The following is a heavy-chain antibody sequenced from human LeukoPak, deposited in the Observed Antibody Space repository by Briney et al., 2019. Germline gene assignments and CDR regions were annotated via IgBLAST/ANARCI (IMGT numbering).Heavy chain of an antibody. Sequence: ASVKVSCKVSGYTLTELSMHWVRQAPGKGLEWMGGFDPEDGETIYAQKFQGRVTMTEDTSTDTAYMELSSLRSEDTAVYYCALRGPAVAGLGAFDIWGQGTMVTVSS. CDR3: ALRGPAVAGLGAFDI. V-gene: IGHV1-24*01. CDR1: GYTLTELS. J-gene: IGHJ3*02. D-gene: IGHD6-19*01. CDR2: FDPEDGET.